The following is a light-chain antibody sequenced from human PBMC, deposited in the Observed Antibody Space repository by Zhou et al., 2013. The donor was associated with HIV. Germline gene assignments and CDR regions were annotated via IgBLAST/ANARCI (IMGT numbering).Light chain of an antibody. J-gene: IGKJ5*01. CDR1: QSVTSS. CDR2: DTS. Sequence: DSVLTQSPATLSLSPGERATLSCRASQSVTSSLGWYQQKPGQAPRLLIYDTSTRATGIPDRFSGSGSETDFTLTISSLEPEDFAVYYCQQRGTFGQGTRLEI. CDR3: QQRGT. V-gene: IGKV3-11*01.